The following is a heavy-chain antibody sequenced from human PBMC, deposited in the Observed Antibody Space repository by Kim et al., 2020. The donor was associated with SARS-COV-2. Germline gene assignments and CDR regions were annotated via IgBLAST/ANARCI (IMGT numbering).Heavy chain of an antibody. D-gene: IGHD1-1*01. Sequence: SETLSLTCAVYGGSFSGYYWSWIRQPPGKGLEWIGEINHSGSTNYNPSLKSRVTISVDTSKNQFSLKLSSVTAADTAVYYCAGRYSYYYYYGMDVWGQGTTVTVSS. CDR3: AGRYSYYYYYGMDV. V-gene: IGHV4-34*01. CDR1: GGSFSGYY. J-gene: IGHJ6*02. CDR2: INHSGST.